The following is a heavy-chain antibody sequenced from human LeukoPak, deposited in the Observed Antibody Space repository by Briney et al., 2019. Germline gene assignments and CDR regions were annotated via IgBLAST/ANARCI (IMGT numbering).Heavy chain of an antibody. J-gene: IGHJ3*02. CDR2: INPNSGGT. V-gene: IGHV1-2*04. D-gene: IGHD5-24*01. CDR3: ARPGDGYKKYAFDI. CDR1: GYTFTGYY. Sequence: AASVKVSCKASGYTFTGYYMHWVRQAPGQGLEWMGWINPNSGGTNYAQKFQGWVTMTRDTSISTAYMELSRLRSDDTAVYYCARPGDGYKKYAFDIWGQGTMVTVSS.